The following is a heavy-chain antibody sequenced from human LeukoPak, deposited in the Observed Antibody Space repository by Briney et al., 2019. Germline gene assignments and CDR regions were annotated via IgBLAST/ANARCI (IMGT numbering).Heavy chain of an antibody. Sequence: GGSLRLSCAASGFTFSTYSMNWVRQAPGKGLEWVSSIRSSSSYIYYADSVKGRFTISRDNAKNSLYLQMSNLRAEDTAVYYCARNDYGGNRNWFDPWGQGTLVTVSS. J-gene: IGHJ5*02. D-gene: IGHD4-23*01. CDR2: IRSSSSYI. CDR1: GFTFSTYS. V-gene: IGHV3-21*01. CDR3: ARNDYGGNRNWFDP.